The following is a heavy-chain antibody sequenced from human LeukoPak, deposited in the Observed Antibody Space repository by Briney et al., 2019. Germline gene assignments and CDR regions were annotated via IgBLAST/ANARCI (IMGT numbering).Heavy chain of an antibody. CDR1: GGSFSGYY. J-gene: IGHJ4*02. CDR2: INHSGST. Sequence: ASETLSLTCAAYGGSFSGYYWSWIRQPPGKGLEWIGEINHSGSTNYNPSLKSRVTISVDTSKNQFSLKLSSVTAADTAVYYCARAIAVAGPIDYWGQGTLVTVSS. V-gene: IGHV4-34*01. D-gene: IGHD6-19*01. CDR3: ARAIAVAGPIDY.